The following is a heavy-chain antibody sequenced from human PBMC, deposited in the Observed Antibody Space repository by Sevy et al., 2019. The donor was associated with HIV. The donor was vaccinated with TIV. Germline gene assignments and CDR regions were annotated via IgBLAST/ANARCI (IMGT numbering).Heavy chain of an antibody. CDR2: VYYTGST. Sequence: SETLSLTCTVSGGSIGHYYWSWIRQPPGKGLEWLAYVYYTGSTNYNPSLKGRVTIALDTPKNQFSLNLSSLTAADTTVYYCVRQGGLVDYGMDVWGQGTTVTVSS. J-gene: IGHJ6*02. CDR3: VRQGGLVDYGMDV. V-gene: IGHV4-59*01. CDR1: GGSIGHYY. D-gene: IGHD1-26*01.